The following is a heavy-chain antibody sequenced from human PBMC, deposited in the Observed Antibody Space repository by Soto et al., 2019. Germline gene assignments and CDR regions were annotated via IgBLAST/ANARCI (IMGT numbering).Heavy chain of an antibody. CDR3: AKDVVGATTDY. D-gene: IGHD1-26*01. J-gene: IGHJ4*02. CDR2: ISGSGGST. V-gene: IGHV3-23*01. Sequence: TWGSLRLSCAASGFTFSSYAMSWFRQAPGKGLEWVSAISGSGGSTYYADSVKGRFTISRDNSKNTLYLQMNSLRAEDTAVYYCAKDVVGATTDYWGQGTLVTVSS. CDR1: GFTFSSYA.